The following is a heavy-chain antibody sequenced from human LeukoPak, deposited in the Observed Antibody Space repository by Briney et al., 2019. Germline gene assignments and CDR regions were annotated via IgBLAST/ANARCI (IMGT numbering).Heavy chain of an antibody. J-gene: IGHJ5*02. Sequence: GGSLRLSCAASGFTFSSYVMSWGRQAPGKGLEWVSTINKNGGETYYADSVKGRFTISRDNSRNTLYLQMNSLRAEDTAVYYCAKDHDHENQWFDPWGQGTLVTVSS. CDR3: AKDHDHENQWFDP. D-gene: IGHD2/OR15-2a*01. V-gene: IGHV3-23*01. CDR2: INKNGGET. CDR1: GFTFSSYV.